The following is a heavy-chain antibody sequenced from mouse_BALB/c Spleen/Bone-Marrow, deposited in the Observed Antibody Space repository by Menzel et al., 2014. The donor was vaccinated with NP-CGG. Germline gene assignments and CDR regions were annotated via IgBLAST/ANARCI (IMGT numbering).Heavy chain of an antibody. D-gene: IGHD3-1*01. CDR2: IDLYYGGT. V-gene: IGHV1-39*01. Sequence: VQLQQSEPELEKPGASVKISRKASGYSFTAYNMNWVKQSNGKSLEWIGNIDLYYGGTSYNLKFKGKATLTVDKSSSTAYMQLSSLTSEDSALYYCARWGYLDYWRQGPPLTASS. CDR1: GYSFTAYN. J-gene: IGHJ2*01. CDR3: ARWGYLDY.